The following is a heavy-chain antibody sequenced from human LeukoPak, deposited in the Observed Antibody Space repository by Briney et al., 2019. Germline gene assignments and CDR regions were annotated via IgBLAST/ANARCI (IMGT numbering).Heavy chain of an antibody. D-gene: IGHD3-22*01. V-gene: IGHV4-4*07. Sequence: PSETLSLTCTVSGGSISSYYWSWIRQPAGKGLESIGHISTSGSTNYNPSLKSRVTMSVDTSKNQFSLKLSSVTAADTAVYYCAREAYYYDSSGQNTLGYWGQGTLVTVSS. J-gene: IGHJ4*02. CDR3: AREAYYYDSSGQNTLGY. CDR2: ISTSGST. CDR1: GGSISSYY.